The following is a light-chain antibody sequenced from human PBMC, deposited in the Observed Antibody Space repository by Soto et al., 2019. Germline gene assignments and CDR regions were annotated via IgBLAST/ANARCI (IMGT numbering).Light chain of an antibody. J-gene: IGLJ3*02. Sequence: QSVLTQPASVSGSPGQSITISCTGTSSDVGGYNYVSWYQQHPGKAPKLMIYDVINRPSGVSNRFSGSKSGNTASLTISGLQAEDEADYYCSSYTSSSPWVFGGGTKLTVL. V-gene: IGLV2-14*01. CDR1: SSDVGGYNY. CDR2: DVI. CDR3: SSYTSSSPWV.